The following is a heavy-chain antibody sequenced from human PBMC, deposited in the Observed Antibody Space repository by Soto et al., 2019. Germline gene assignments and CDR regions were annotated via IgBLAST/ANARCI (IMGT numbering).Heavy chain of an antibody. D-gene: IGHD3-22*01. CDR1: GVSLSTSGRC. V-gene: IGHV2-70*01. CDR2: IDWDDDK. J-gene: IGHJ6*02. CDR3: ARILGYYDSSGYYYYYGMDV. Sequence: ESGPTLVNPTQTLTLTCTFSGVSLSTSGRCVSWIRQPPGTALEGLGLIDWDDDKYYSTSFKTRLTISKDTSKNQVVLTMTNMDPVDTATYYCARILGYYDSSGYYYYYGMDVCGQGTTVTVSS.